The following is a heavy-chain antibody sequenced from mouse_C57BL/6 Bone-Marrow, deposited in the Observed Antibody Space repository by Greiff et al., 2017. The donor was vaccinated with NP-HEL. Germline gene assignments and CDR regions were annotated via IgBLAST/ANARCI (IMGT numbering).Heavy chain of an antibody. V-gene: IGHV5-6*01. CDR1: GFTFSSYG. CDR3: ARMRRGFAY. J-gene: IGHJ3*01. Sequence: EVKLMESGGDLVKPGGSLKLSCAASGFTFSSYGMSWVRQTPDKRLEWVATISSGGSYTCYPDSVKGRFTISRDNAKNTLYLQLSSLKSEDTAMYYCARMRRGFAYWGQGTLVTVSA. CDR2: ISSGGSYT.